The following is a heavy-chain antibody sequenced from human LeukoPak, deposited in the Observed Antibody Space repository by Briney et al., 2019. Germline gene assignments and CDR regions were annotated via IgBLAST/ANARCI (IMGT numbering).Heavy chain of an antibody. D-gene: IGHD3-9*01. V-gene: IGHV3-48*04. CDR3: ARVGLRYFDWSPPDAFDI. J-gene: IGHJ3*02. CDR1: GFTFSSYS. CDR2: ISSSSSTI. Sequence: GGSLRLSCAASGFTFSSYSMNWVRQAPGKGLEWVSYISSSSSTIYYADSVKGRFTISRDNAKNSLYLQMNSLRAEDAAVYYCARVGLRYFDWSPPDAFDIWGQGTMVTVSS.